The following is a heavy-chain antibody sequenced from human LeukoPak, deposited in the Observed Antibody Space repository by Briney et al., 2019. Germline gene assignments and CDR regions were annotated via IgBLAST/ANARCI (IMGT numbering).Heavy chain of an antibody. V-gene: IGHV3-21*01. CDR3: ARDGLPATVANWFDP. CDR1: GFTFNNYT. CDR2: ISRNGIYI. J-gene: IGHJ5*02. D-gene: IGHD2-15*01. Sequence: PGGSLRLSCAASGFTFNNYTMNWVRQAPGKGLERVSSISRNGIYIKYVDSVKGRFTVSRDNAKNSLYLQMNNLRAEDTAVYYCARDGLPATVANWFDPWGQGTLVTVSS.